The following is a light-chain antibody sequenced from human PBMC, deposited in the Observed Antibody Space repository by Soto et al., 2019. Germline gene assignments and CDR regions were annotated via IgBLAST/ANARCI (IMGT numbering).Light chain of an antibody. CDR2: GAS. Sequence: EIVMTQSPATLPVSPGERAILSCTASQSVSSNLAWYQQKPGQAPSLLIYGASTRATGTPARFSGSGSGTEFTLTISSLQSEDFAVYYCQQYIRWPLTFGGGTKVDI. CDR3: QQYIRWPLT. V-gene: IGKV3-15*01. CDR1: QSVSSN. J-gene: IGKJ4*01.